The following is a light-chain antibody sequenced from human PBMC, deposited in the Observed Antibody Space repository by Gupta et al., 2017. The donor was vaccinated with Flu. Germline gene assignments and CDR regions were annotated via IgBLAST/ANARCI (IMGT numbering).Light chain of an antibody. V-gene: IGLV1-47*01. J-gene: IGLJ2*01. Sequence: SVLTQPPSASATPGQRVTISCSGSSSNIGSNYVYWYQQLPGTAPKLLIYRNNQRPSGVPDRFSGSKSGTSASLAISGLRAEDEADYYCAAWDDSLSGVVFGGGTKLTVL. CDR1: SSNIGSNY. CDR2: RNN. CDR3: AAWDDSLSGVV.